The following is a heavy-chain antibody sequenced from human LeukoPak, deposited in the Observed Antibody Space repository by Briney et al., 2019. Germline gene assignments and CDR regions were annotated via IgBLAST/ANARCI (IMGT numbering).Heavy chain of an antibody. D-gene: IGHD6-19*01. CDR1: GFTVSSNY. J-gene: IGHJ4*02. Sequence: PGGSLRLSCAASGFTVSSNYMSWVRQAPGKGLEWVSVIYSGGSTYYADSVKGRFTISRDNSKNTLYLQMNSLRAEDTAVYYCAREDSSGWYAFDYWGQGTLVTVSS. CDR2: IYSGGST. CDR3: AREDSSGWYAFDY. V-gene: IGHV3-53*01.